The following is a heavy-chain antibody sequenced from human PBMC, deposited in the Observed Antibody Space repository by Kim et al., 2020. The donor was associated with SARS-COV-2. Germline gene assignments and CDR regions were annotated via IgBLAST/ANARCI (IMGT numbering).Heavy chain of an antibody. V-gene: IGHV1-18*04. CDR2: ISAYNGNT. CDR3: ARAGPGASLVIGGYDY. CDR1: GYTFTSYG. J-gene: IGHJ4*02. D-gene: IGHD3-9*01. Sequence: ASVKVSCKASGYTFTSYGISWVRQAPGQGLEWMGWISAYNGNTNYAQKLQGRVTMTTDTSTSTAYMELRSLRSDDTAVYYWARAGPGASLVIGGYDYWGQGTLVTVSS.